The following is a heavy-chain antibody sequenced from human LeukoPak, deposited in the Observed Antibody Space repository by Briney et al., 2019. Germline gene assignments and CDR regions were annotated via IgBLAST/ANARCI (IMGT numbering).Heavy chain of an antibody. D-gene: IGHD1-1*01. CDR2: ITVGATT. CDR3: MKGTSPGNKGGDY. Sequence: PGGSLTLFCAASGFPYGSSAMGWVRQTPEKGLAWVSTITVGATTYYTDSVKGRFTISRDNFRNTLYLQMNSLRAEDTAVYYCMKGTSPGNKGGDYWGAGTLGIVSS. J-gene: IGHJ4*02. V-gene: IGHV3-23*01. CDR1: GFPYGSSA.